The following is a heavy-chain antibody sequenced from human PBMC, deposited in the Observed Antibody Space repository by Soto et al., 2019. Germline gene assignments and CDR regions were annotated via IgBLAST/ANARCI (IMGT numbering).Heavy chain of an antibody. J-gene: IGHJ6*02. CDR3: ARDGYYDSRGYPYGIDV. D-gene: IGHD3-22*01. V-gene: IGHV3-30-3*01. CDR2: ISFDGSNE. CDR1: GFNFSDYV. Sequence: PGGSLRLSCTASGFNFSDYVVHWVRQAPGRGLEWMAFISFDGSNEYYADFVKGRFTISRDNSKNMIYLQLNSLRADDAAVYFCARDGYYDSRGYPYGIDVWGQGTTVTVSS.